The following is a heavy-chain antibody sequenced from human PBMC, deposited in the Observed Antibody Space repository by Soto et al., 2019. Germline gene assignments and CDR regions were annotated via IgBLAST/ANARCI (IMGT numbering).Heavy chain of an antibody. J-gene: IGHJ6*02. CDR3: ARVRTDSSSWYQSNNYYYYYGMDV. V-gene: IGHV3-33*01. D-gene: IGHD6-13*01. CDR1: GFTFSSYG. CDR2: IWYDGSNK. Sequence: GGSLRLSCAASGFTFSSYGMHWVRQAPGKGLEWVAVIWYDGSNKYYADSVKGRFTISRDNSKNTLYLQMNSLRAEDTAVYYCARVRTDSSSWYQSNNYYYYYGMDVWGQGTTVTVSS.